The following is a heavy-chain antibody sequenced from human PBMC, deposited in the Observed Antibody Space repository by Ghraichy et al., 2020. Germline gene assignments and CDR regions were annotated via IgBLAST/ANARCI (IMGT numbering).Heavy chain of an antibody. CDR2: IDWDDDK. D-gene: IGHD6-6*01. CDR1: GFSLSTSGMC. V-gene: IGHV2-70*11. CDR3: ARSRIAARPGAGGYYYGMDV. J-gene: IGHJ6*02. Sequence: SGPTLVKPTQTLTLTCTFSGFSLSTSGMCVSWIRQPPGKALEWLARIDWDDDKYYSTSLKTRLTISKDTSKNQVVLTMTNMDPVDTATYYCARSRIAARPGAGGYYYGMDVWGQGTTVTVSS.